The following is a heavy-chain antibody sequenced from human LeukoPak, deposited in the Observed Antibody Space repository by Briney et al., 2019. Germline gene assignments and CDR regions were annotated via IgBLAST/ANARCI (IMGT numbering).Heavy chain of an antibody. J-gene: IGHJ5*02. CDR3: ARGYIGVAGPPNWFDP. Sequence: GASVKVSCRASGYTFTNYDINRVRQATGQGLEWMGWINSNRGNTGYAQKFQGRVSMTRNTSISTAYMELSSLRSEDTAVYYCARGYIGVAGPPNWFDPWGQGTLVTVSS. D-gene: IGHD6-19*01. V-gene: IGHV1-8*01. CDR1: GYTFTNYD. CDR2: INSNRGNT.